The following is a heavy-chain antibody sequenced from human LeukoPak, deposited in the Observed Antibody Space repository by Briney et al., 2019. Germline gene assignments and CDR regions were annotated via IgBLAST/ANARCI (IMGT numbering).Heavy chain of an antibody. V-gene: IGHV3-9*01. D-gene: IGHD4-17*01. CDR2: ISWNSGNI. Sequence: RTGGSLRLSCAASGFNFDDYAMHWVRQAPGKGLEWVSGISWNSGNIAYADSVKGRFTIPRDSAKTSLYLQINNLRAEDTALYYCAKAHDYGDYAGFDYWGQGTLVSVSS. CDR3: AKAHDYGDYAGFDY. CDR1: GFNFDDYA. J-gene: IGHJ4*02.